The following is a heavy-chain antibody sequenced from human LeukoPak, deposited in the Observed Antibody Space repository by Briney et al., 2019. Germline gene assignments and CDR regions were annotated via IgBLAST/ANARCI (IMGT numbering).Heavy chain of an antibody. J-gene: IGHJ4*02. CDR3: TRFVSKTGGFDY. CDR2: IRSKPYGGTT. CDR1: GFTFGDYA. D-gene: IGHD3-16*01. Sequence: GGSLRLSCTASGFTFGDYAMSWFRQAPGKGLEWVGLIRSKPYGGTTENAASVKGRFTISRDDSKSIAYLEMNSLKIEDTAVYYCTRFVSKTGGFDYWGQGTLVTVSS. V-gene: IGHV3-49*03.